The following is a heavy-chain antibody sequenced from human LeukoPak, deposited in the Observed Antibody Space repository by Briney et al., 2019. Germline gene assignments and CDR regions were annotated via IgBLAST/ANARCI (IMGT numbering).Heavy chain of an antibody. D-gene: IGHD3-10*01. CDR3: ARSTYYGSGNDF. J-gene: IGHJ4*02. V-gene: IGHV4-59*08. CDR2: VYYSGST. Sequence: SETLSLTCAVSGGPISSYYWSWIRQPPGKGLEWIGYVYYSGSTNYNPSLKSRVTISVDASRNRFSLKLNSVTAADTAVYYCARSTYYGSGNDFWGQGILVTVSS. CDR1: GGPISSYY.